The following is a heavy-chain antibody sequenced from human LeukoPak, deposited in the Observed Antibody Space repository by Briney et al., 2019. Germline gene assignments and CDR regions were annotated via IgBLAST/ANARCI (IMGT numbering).Heavy chain of an antibody. D-gene: IGHD5-18*01. CDR3: ARRVKEEGYTYGYPTSYYYYMDV. CDR2: TYYRSKWYT. Sequence: SQTLSLTCAISGDSVSNNNAAWNWIRQSPSRGLEWLGRTYYRSKWYTDYAVSVSSRITINPDASKNQFSLQLNSVTPEDTAVYYCARRVKEEGYTYGYPTSYYYYMDVWGKGTTVTISS. J-gene: IGHJ6*03. CDR1: GDSVSNNNAA. V-gene: IGHV6-1*01.